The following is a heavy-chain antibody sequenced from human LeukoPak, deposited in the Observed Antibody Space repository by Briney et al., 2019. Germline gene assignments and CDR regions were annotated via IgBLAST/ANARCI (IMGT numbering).Heavy chain of an antibody. V-gene: IGHV1-24*01. D-gene: IGHD2-2*01. CDR1: GYTLTELS. Sequence: GASVKVSCKVFGYTLTELSINRVRQAPGKGLGWRGGFDPEDGETFYAQNFQGRVTMTEDTSTDTAYLEMSSLRSEDTAVYYCAREYQYYFDYWGQGTLVTVSS. J-gene: IGHJ4*02. CDR2: FDPEDGET. CDR3: AREYQYYFDY.